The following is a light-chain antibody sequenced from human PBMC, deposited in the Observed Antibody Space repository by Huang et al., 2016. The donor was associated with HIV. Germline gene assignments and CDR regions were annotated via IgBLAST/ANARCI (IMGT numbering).Light chain of an antibody. CDR2: AAS. CDR3: QQYNTWPPWA. J-gene: IGKJ1*01. CDR1: QNFGSN. Sequence: EVLMTQSPDILSVSPGDRATFSCRASQNFGSNLAWYQQRPGQAPRLLIYAASTRATGVPARFSGGGSGTEFTLTISRLQSEDFATYYCQQYNTWPPWAFGQGTTVEI. V-gene: IGKV3-15*01.